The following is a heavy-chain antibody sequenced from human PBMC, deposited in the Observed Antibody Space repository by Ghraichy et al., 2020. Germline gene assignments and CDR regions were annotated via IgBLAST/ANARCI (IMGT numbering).Heavy chain of an antibody. CDR2: IDPNGDGT. CDR3: VGERTGTGGLGI. V-gene: IGHV1-2*02. J-gene: IGHJ3*02. D-gene: IGHD1-7*01. Sequence: ASVKVSCKASGYTFTDYYIHWVRQAPGQGLEWMGWIDPNGDGTNYEQKFQGRVTVTRDTSITTAYMELRGLRSDDSAIYYCVGERTGTGGLGIWGQGTMVTVSS. CDR1: GYTFTDYY.